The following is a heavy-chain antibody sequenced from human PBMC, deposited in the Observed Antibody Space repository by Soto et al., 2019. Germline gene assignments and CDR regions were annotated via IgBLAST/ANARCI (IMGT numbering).Heavy chain of an antibody. D-gene: IGHD3-9*01. CDR2: ITGSGGST. V-gene: IGHV3-23*01. CDR1: GLTFSSYA. CDR3: AKEYSDFLTAFYGPLNIYYYYSGMDV. J-gene: IGHJ6*02. Sequence: GGSLRLSCAASGLTFSSYAMSWVRQATGKGLEWVSSITGSGGSTYNADSVKGRFTISRDNSENTLYLQMNSLRAEDTAVYYCAKEYSDFLTAFYGPLNIYYYYSGMDVWGQGTTVTVSS.